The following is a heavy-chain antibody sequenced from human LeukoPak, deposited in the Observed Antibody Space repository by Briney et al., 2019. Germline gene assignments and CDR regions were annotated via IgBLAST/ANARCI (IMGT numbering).Heavy chain of an antibody. J-gene: IGHJ3*02. V-gene: IGHV4-4*02. CDR1: GGSISSSNW. CDR2: IYHSGST. CDR3: ARVLSSGWYLPQTVDAFDI. D-gene: IGHD6-19*01. Sequence: PSETLSLTCAVSGGSISSSNWWSWVRQPPGKGLEWIGEIYHSGSTNYNPSLKSRVTISVDTSKNQFSLKLSSVTAADTAVYYCARVLSSGWYLPQTVDAFDIWGQGTMVTVSS.